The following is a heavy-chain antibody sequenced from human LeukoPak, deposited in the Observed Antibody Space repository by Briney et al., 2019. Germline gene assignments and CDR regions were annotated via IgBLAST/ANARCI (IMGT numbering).Heavy chain of an antibody. Sequence: KYGESLKISCKGSGYSFTSYWIGWVRQMPGKGLEWMGIIYPGDSDTRYSPSFQGQVTISADKSISTAYLQWSSLKASDTAMYYCARHVGYDYGDYGGGNYYYYMDVWGKGTTVTVPS. V-gene: IGHV5-51*01. D-gene: IGHD4-17*01. CDR3: ARHVGYDYGDYGGGNYYYYMDV. CDR2: IYPGDSDT. J-gene: IGHJ6*03. CDR1: GYSFTSYW.